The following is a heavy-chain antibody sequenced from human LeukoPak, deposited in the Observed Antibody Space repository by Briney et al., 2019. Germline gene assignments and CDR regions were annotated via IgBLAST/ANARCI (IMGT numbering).Heavy chain of an antibody. CDR3: ANFPSGYSSSWYGSFGIGAFH. D-gene: IGHD6-13*01. Sequence: PGGSLRLSCAASGFTFSSYAMSWVRQAPGKGLEWVSAISGSGGSTYYADSVKGRFTISRDNSKNTLYLQMNSLRAEDTAVYYCANFPSGYSSSWYGSFGIGAFHWGQGTLVTVSS. CDR1: GFTFSSYA. V-gene: IGHV3-23*01. CDR2: ISGSGGST. J-gene: IGHJ4*02.